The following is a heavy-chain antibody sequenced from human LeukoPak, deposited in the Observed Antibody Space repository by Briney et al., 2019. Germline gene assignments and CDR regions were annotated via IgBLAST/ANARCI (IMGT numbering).Heavy chain of an antibody. CDR2: INPSGGST. V-gene: IGHV1-46*01. CDR1: GYTLTSYY. Sequence: ASVKVSCKASGYTLTSYYMPWVRQAPGQGLEWMGIINPSGGSTTYAQKFQGRVTMTRDTSTSTVYMELSSLRSEDTAMYYCARAGPYCSGGSCYSRDPYYYYYGMDVWGQGSTVTVSS. CDR3: ARAGPYCSGGSCYSRDPYYYYYGMDV. D-gene: IGHD2-15*01. J-gene: IGHJ6*02.